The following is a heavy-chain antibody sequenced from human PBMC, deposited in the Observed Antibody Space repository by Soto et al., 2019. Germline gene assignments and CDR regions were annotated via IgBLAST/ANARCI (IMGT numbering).Heavy chain of an antibody. D-gene: IGHD6-19*01. CDR1: GYTFTGYY. Sequence: ASVKVSCKASGYTFTGYYMHWVRQAPGQGLEWMGWINPNSGGTSYAQKFQGRVTMTRDTSISTAYMELSRLRSDDTAVYYCARVSRPGRAQWKLDYCAQGTLVTVSS. CDR2: INPNSGGT. J-gene: IGHJ4*02. V-gene: IGHV1-2*02. CDR3: ARVSRPGRAQWKLDY.